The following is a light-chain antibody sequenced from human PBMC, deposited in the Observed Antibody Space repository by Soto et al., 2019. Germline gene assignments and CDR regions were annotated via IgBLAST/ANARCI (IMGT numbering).Light chain of an antibody. CDR1: SSDVGGYNY. V-gene: IGLV2-14*01. CDR2: EVG. CDR3: SSYTSSTTRV. Sequence: QSALTQPASVPGSPGQSVTISCTGTSSDVGGYNYVSWYQQHPGKAPKLMIYEVGNRPSGVSNRFSASKSGNTASLTISGLQAEDEADYYCSSYTSSTTRVFGTGTNVTVL. J-gene: IGLJ1*01.